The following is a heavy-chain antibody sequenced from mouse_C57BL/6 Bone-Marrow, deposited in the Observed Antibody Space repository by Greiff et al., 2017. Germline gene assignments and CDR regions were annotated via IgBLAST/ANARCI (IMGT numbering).Heavy chain of an antibody. D-gene: IGHD5-1*01. CDR2: INPNNGGT. V-gene: IGHV1-26*01. J-gene: IGHJ2*01. CDR3: ERSPYPYYFDY. Sequence: EVQLQQSGPELVKPGASVKISCKASGYTFTDYYMNWVKQSHGKSLEWIGDINPNNGGTSYNQKFKGKSTLTVDKSYSTAYMELRSLTSEDSAGYYCERSPYPYYFDYWGQGTTLTVSS. CDR1: GYTFTDYY.